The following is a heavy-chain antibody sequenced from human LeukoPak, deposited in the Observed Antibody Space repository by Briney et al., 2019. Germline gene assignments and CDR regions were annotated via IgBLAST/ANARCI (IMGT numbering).Heavy chain of an antibody. CDR2: IYYSGST. Sequence: SETLSLTCTVSVGSISSSSYYCGWIRQPPGKGLEWIGSIYYSGSTYYNPSLKSRVTISVDTSKNQFSLKLSSVTAADTAVYYCARHGDIVATFDYWGQGTLVTVSS. CDR3: ARHGDIVATFDY. CDR1: VGSISSSSYY. J-gene: IGHJ4*02. D-gene: IGHD5-12*01. V-gene: IGHV4-39*01.